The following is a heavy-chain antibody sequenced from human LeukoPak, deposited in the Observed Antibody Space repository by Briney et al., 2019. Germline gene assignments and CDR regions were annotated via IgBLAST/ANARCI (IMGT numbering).Heavy chain of an antibody. Sequence: GSLRLSCAASGFTLSTYWMSWVRQPPGKGLEWIGEIYHSGSTNYNPTLKSRVTISVDKSKNQFSLKLSSVTAADTAVYYCARDYDSSGFNAFDIWGQGTMVTVSS. V-gene: IGHV4-4*02. CDR1: GFTLSTYW. CDR2: IYHSGST. J-gene: IGHJ3*02. D-gene: IGHD3-22*01. CDR3: ARDYDSSGFNAFDI.